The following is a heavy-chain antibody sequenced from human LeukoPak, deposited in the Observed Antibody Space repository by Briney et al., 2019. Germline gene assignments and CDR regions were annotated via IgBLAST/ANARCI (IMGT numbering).Heavy chain of an antibody. V-gene: IGHV3-21*01. J-gene: IGHJ6*02. CDR1: GFIFSSYS. D-gene: IGHD2-21*01. CDR2: ISSSSSYI. CDR3: ATPREAGQVGYFYGMNV. Sequence: GGSLRLSCAASGFIFSSYSMNWVRQAPGKGLEWVSSISSSSSYIYYADSVKGRFTISRDNAKNSLYLQMNSLRAEDTAVYYCATPREAGQVGYFYGMNVWGQGTTVTVSS.